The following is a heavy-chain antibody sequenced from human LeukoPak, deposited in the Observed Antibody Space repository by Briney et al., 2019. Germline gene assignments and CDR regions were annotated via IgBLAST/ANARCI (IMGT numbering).Heavy chain of an antibody. CDR3: VRVKGSYFDY. CDR2: ISSSGSAI. Sequence: GGSLRLSCAASGSPLSSYSINWVRQAPGKGLEWVSYISSSGSAIYYVDSVKGRFTVSRDNAKNSLFLQMNSPRAEDTAVYYCVRVKGSYFDYWGQGALVTVSS. CDR1: GSPLSSYS. V-gene: IGHV3-48*01. J-gene: IGHJ4*02.